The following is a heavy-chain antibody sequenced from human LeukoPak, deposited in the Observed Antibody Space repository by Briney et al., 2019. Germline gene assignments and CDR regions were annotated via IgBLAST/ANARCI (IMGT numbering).Heavy chain of an antibody. D-gene: IGHD3-10*01. CDR3: ARGSNYYDSGKGWFDP. CDR1: GGSISSGSYY. Sequence: SQTLSLTCTVSGGSISSGSYYWSWIRQPAGKGLEWIGRIYISGSTNYNPSLKSRVTISVDTSKNQFSLKLSSVTAADTAVYYCARGSNYYDSGKGWFDPWGQGTLVTVSS. V-gene: IGHV4-61*02. J-gene: IGHJ5*02. CDR2: IYISGST.